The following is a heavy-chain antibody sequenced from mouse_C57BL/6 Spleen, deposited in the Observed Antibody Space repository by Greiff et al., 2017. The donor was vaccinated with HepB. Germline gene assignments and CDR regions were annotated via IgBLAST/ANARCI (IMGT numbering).Heavy chain of an antibody. CDR1: GFNIKDDY. Sequence: EVQLQQSGAELVRPGASVKLSCTASGFNIKDDYMHWVKQRPEQGLEWIGWIDPENGDTEYAAKFQGKATITAASSSNTAYLQLSSLTSEDTAVYYGTTGGNGLAYWGQGTLVTVSA. CDR2: IDPENGDT. CDR3: TTGGNGLAY. J-gene: IGHJ3*01. D-gene: IGHD2-1*01. V-gene: IGHV14-4*01.